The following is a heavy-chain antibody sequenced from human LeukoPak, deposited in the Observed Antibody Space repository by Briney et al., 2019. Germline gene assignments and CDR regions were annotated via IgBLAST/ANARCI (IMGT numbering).Heavy chain of an antibody. V-gene: IGHV3-53*01. Sequence: GGSLRLSCAASGFTFSSYAMSWVRQAPGKGLEWVSVIYSGGSTYYADSVKGRFTISRDNSKNTLYLQMNSLRAEDTAVYYCARDPGTAGGYYGMDVWGQGTTVTVSS. D-gene: IGHD1-1*01. CDR1: GFTFSSYA. J-gene: IGHJ6*02. CDR2: IYSGGST. CDR3: ARDPGTAGGYYGMDV.